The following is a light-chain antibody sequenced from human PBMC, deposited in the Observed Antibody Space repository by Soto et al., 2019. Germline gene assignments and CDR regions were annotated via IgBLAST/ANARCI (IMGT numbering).Light chain of an antibody. CDR3: QQFIDGWT. V-gene: IGKV1-5*01. CDR2: DAS. J-gene: IGKJ1*01. Sequence: IQMTQSPSTLSASIGDRVTITCRASQSINNRLACYQQMPGKAPNLLIYDASTLESGVPSRFRGSGSETEFTLTISGLQPDDFAIYYCQQFIDGWTFGQGTKVEIK. CDR1: QSINNR.